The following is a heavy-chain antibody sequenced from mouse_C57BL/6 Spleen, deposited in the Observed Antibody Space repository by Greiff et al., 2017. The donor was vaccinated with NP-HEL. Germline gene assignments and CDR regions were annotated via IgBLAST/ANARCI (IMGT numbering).Heavy chain of an antibody. CDR1: GYTFTDYY. CDR2: INPNNGGT. Sequence: EVQLQQSGPELVKPGASVKISCKASGYTFTDYYMNWVKQSHGKSLEWIGDINPNNGGTSYNQKFKGKATLTVDKSSSTAYMELRSLTAEDSAVYYCARPTGKGSYFDYWGQGTTLTVSS. D-gene: IGHD4-1*01. CDR3: ARPTGKGSYFDY. V-gene: IGHV1-26*01. J-gene: IGHJ2*01.